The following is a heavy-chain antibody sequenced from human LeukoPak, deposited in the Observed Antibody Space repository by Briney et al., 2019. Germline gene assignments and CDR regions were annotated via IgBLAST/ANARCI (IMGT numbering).Heavy chain of an antibody. D-gene: IGHD3-10*01. Sequence: PSQTLSLTCAASGVSIKYAGYYWAWIRQPPGKGREWIGYIHHSGTADYNPSLKSRVTISVDRSKNQFSLKLSSVTAADTAVYYCARDSNGSGSLDYWGQGTLVTVSS. CDR1: GVSIKYAGYY. V-gene: IGHV4-30-2*01. J-gene: IGHJ4*02. CDR3: ARDSNGSGSLDY. CDR2: IHHSGTA.